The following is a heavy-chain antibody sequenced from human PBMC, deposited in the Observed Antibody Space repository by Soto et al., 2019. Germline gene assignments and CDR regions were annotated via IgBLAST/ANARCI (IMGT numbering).Heavy chain of an antibody. V-gene: IGHV3-30*14. CDR1: GFTFNNFA. D-gene: IGHD2-21*01. CDR2: ISYDGT. CDR3: ASWHIREHAYDI. J-gene: IGHJ3*02. Sequence: PGGSLRLSCAASGFTFNNFAMHWVRQAPGKGLEWVAFISYDGTYYADSVRGRFTNSIDSSRTTVYLQMRDLRPEDTALYFCASWHIREHAYDIWGQGTMVPV.